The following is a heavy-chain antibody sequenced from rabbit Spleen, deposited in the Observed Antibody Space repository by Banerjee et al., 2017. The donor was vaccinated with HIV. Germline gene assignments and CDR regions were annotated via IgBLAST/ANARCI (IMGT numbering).Heavy chain of an antibody. V-gene: IGHV1S45*01. CDR2: IGTGSGTT. D-gene: IGHD2-1*01. CDR3: ARDTDDEYGDWADLYL. Sequence: QEHLVESGGGLVQPEGSLTLTCTASGFSFSSTYWICWVRQAPGKGLEWIGCIGTGSGTTGYASWAKGRFTISKTSSTTVTLQMTSLTAADTATYFCARDTDDEYGDWADLYLWGPGTLVTVS. CDR1: GFSFSSTYW. J-gene: IGHJ4*01.